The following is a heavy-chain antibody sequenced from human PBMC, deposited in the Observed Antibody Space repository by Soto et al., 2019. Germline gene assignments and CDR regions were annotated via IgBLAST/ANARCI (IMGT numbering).Heavy chain of an antibody. CDR2: ISYDGSNQ. CDR1: GFTFSSDG. Sequence: GGSLRLSCAASGFTFSSDGMHWVSKVPGKGLEWVAIISYDGSNQYYADSVKGRFTGSRDNSKNTLYLQMNSLRAEDTAVYYCAKGGSRHGYYFDYWAQGTLVTVSS. V-gene: IGHV3-30*18. CDR3: AKGGSRHGYYFDY. D-gene: IGHD1-26*01. J-gene: IGHJ4*02.